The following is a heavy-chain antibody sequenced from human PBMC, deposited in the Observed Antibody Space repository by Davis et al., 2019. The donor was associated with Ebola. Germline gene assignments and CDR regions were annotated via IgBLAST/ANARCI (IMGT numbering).Heavy chain of an antibody. CDR1: GGSFSGYY. D-gene: IGHD1-26*01. CDR2: IYYSGST. V-gene: IGHV4-34*01. Sequence: PSETLSLTCAVYGGSFSGYYWSWIRQHPGKGLEWIGYIYYSGSTYYNPSLKSRVTISVDTSKRQFSLNLTSVTAADTAVYYCARNSRWDLWGRGTLVTVSS. J-gene: IGHJ2*01. CDR3: ARNSRWDL.